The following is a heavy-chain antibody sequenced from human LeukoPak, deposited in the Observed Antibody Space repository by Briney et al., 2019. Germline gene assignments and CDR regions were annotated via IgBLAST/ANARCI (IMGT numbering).Heavy chain of an antibody. V-gene: IGHV3-23*01. D-gene: IGHD4-11*01. Sequence: PGGSLRLSCAASGFTFSSYVMSWVRQAPGKGLEWGSAISASGGSTYYADSVKGRFTISRDNSKNTLYLQMHSLRAEDTAVYYCAKDPRMTTLDYWGRGTLVTVSS. J-gene: IGHJ4*02. CDR1: GFTFSSYV. CDR2: ISASGGST. CDR3: AKDPRMTTLDY.